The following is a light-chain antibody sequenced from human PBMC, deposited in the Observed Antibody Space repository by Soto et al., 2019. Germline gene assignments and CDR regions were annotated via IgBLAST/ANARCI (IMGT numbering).Light chain of an antibody. Sequence: EIVLTQSPATLSLSPGERATLSCRASQSVGSYFAWYQQKPGQAPRLLIYEAFSRATGIPARFSGSGSGTDFTLTISSLVPEDFAVYFCQQRSSWPLTFGGGTMVEIK. CDR1: QSVGSY. J-gene: IGKJ4*01. V-gene: IGKV3-11*01. CDR2: EAF. CDR3: QQRSSWPLT.